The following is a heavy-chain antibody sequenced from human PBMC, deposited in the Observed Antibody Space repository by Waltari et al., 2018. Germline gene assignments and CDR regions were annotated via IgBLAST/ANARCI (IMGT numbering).Heavy chain of an antibody. J-gene: IGHJ4*02. Sequence: QLQLQESRPGLVKPSETLSLTCTVSGGSISSSDYSLGWIRHPPGNGLEWIGSIYYSGSTYYNPYLKSRVTISVDTSKNQFSLKLSSVTAADTAVYYCARHMIVVVITWGFDYWGQGTLVTVSS. CDR1: GGSISSSDYS. D-gene: IGHD3-22*01. CDR2: IYYSGST. V-gene: IGHV4-39*01. CDR3: ARHMIVVVITWGFDY.